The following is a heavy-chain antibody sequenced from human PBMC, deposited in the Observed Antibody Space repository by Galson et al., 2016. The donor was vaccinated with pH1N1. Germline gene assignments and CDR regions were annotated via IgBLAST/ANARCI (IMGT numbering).Heavy chain of an antibody. V-gene: IGHV3-7*01. Sequence: SLRLSCSASGFTFNSYWMSWVRQAPGKGLEWVANINEDGTGKYYVDSVKGRFTISRDNAKSSLYLQMDRLRAEDKAIYYCVRENRDGHNYGNFDYWGQGTLVTVSS. CDR3: VRENRDGHNYGNFDY. D-gene: IGHD5-24*01. CDR1: GFTFNSYW. J-gene: IGHJ4*02. CDR2: INEDGTGK.